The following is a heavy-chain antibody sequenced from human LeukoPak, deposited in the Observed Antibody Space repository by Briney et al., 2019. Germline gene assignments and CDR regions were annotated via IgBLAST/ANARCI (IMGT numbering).Heavy chain of an antibody. D-gene: IGHD2-2*02. CDR3: ARGYQLLYDLGY. V-gene: IGHV1-2*02. CDR2: INLNSGGT. J-gene: IGHJ4*02. Sequence: ASVKVSCKASGYTFTGYYMHWVRQAPGQGLEWMGWINLNSGGTNYAQKFQGRVTMTRDTSISTAYMELSRLRSDDTAVYYCARGYQLLYDLGYWGQGTLVTVSS. CDR1: GYTFTGYY.